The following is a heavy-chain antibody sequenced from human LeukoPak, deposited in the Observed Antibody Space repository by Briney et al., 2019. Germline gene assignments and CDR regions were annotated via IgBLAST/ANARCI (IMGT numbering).Heavy chain of an antibody. CDR2: IWYDGSNK. CDR1: GLTFSSYG. J-gene: IGHJ4*02. D-gene: IGHD3-10*01. Sequence: GGSLRLSCAASGLTFSSYGMHWVRQAPGKGLEWVAVIWYDGSNKYYADSVKGRFTISRDNSKNTLYLQMNSLRAEDTAVYYCARDQNYYGSGSYYGVDYWGQGTLVTVSS. V-gene: IGHV3-33*01. CDR3: ARDQNYYGSGSYYGVDY.